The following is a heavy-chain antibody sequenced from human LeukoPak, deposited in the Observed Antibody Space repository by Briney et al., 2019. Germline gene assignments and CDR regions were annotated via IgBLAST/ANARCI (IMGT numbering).Heavy chain of an antibody. Sequence: GASVKVSCKASGYTFTGYYMHWVRQAPGQGLEWMGWINPNSGGTNYAQKFQGRVTMTRDTSISTAYMELSRLRSDDTAVYYCARNSYDILTGYPSDFDYWGQGTLVTVSS. CDR2: INPNSGGT. D-gene: IGHD3-9*01. CDR3: ARNSYDILTGYPSDFDY. CDR1: GYTFTGYY. J-gene: IGHJ4*02. V-gene: IGHV1-2*02.